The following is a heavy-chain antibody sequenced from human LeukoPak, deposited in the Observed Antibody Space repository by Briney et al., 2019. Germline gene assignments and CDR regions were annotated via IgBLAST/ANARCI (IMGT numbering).Heavy chain of an antibody. CDR1: GGSMSSGGYY. Sequence: PSDTLSLTCTVSGGSMSSGGYYWSWIRQHPGKGLEWIGYIYYSGSTYYNPSLKSRVTISVDTSKNQFSLKLSSVTAADTAVYYCASGGSGSYYNIDAFDIWGQGTMVTVSS. V-gene: IGHV4-31*03. CDR3: ASGGSGSYYNIDAFDI. J-gene: IGHJ3*02. CDR2: IYYSGST. D-gene: IGHD3-10*01.